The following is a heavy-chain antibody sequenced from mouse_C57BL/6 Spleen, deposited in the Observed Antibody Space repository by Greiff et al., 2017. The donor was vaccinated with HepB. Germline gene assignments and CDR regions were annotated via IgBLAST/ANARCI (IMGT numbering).Heavy chain of an antibody. CDR1: GYTFTDYY. CDR3: ARGGYYYGSSPYAMDY. CDR2: IYPGSGNT. J-gene: IGHJ4*01. Sequence: QVQLKESGAELVRPGASVKLSCKASGYTFTDYYINWVKQRPGQGLEWIARIYPGSGNTYYNEKFKGKATLTAEKSSSTAYMQLSSLTSEDSAVYFCARGGYYYGSSPYAMDYWGQGTSVTVSS. V-gene: IGHV1-76*01. D-gene: IGHD1-1*01.